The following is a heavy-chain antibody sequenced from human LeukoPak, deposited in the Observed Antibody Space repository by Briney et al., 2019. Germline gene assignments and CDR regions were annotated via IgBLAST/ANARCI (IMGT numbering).Heavy chain of an antibody. V-gene: IGHV3-48*03. D-gene: IGHD3-9*01. J-gene: IGHJ6*03. CDR3: AKEAYYDILSGSEAEGFMDV. CDR1: GFTFSSYE. Sequence: GGSLRLSCAVSGFTFSSYEMNWVRQAPGKGLEWVSYISSDGSVIYDADSVRGRFTISRDNSKNTLFLEMNRLRAEDTAIYYCAKEAYYDILSGSEAEGFMDVWGKGTAVIVSS. CDR2: ISSDGSVI.